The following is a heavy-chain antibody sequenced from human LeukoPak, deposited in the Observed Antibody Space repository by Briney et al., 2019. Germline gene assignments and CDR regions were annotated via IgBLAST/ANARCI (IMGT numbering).Heavy chain of an antibody. CDR2: ISSSSSYI. J-gene: IGHJ4*02. Sequence: KAGGPLRLSCAASGFTFSSYSMNWVRQAPGKGLEWVSSISSSSSYIYYADSVKGRFTISRDNAKNSLYLQMNSLRAEDTAVYYCARASPLALGYCSSTSCYGFDYWGQGTLVTVSS. V-gene: IGHV3-21*01. D-gene: IGHD2-2*01. CDR1: GFTFSSYS. CDR3: ARASPLALGYCSSTSCYGFDY.